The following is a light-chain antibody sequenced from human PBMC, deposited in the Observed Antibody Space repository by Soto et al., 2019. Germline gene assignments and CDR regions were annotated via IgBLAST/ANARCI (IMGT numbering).Light chain of an antibody. J-gene: IGLJ1*01. CDR1: TSDVGIYNY. CDR2: EVS. Sequence: QSALTQPPSASLSPGQSVTISCSGSTSDVGIYNYVSWYQQHPGEAPKLMLYEVSKRPSGVPDRFSGSKSGNTASLTVSGLQADDEADYYCSSYAGSNNFVFGTGTKVTVL. V-gene: IGLV2-8*01. CDR3: SSYAGSNNFV.